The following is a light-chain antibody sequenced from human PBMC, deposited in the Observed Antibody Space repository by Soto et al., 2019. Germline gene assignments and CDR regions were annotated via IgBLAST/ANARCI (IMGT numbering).Light chain of an antibody. CDR2: GAS. J-gene: IGKJ1*01. CDR1: QSVSSSY. V-gene: IGKV3-20*01. Sequence: EIVLTQSPGTLSLPPLDRAPLXCRASQSVSSSYLAWYQQKPGQAPRLLIYGASSRATGIPDRFSGSGSGTDFTLTISRLEPEDLAVYYCQQYGSSPRTFGQGTKVDIK. CDR3: QQYGSSPRT.